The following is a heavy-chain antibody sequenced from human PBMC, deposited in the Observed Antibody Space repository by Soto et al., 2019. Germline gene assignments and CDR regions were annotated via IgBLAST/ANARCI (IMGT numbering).Heavy chain of an antibody. CDR3: VRLIGNSWLDS. CDR2: INHSGST. Sequence: SETLSLTCAVYGGSFSGYYWSWIRQPPGKGLEWIGEINHSGSTNYNPSLKSRVTISVDTSKNQLSLRLNSVTPDDTAVYYCVRLIGNSWLDSWGQGTLVTVSS. D-gene: IGHD2-8*01. CDR1: GGSFSGYY. V-gene: IGHV4-34*01. J-gene: IGHJ5*01.